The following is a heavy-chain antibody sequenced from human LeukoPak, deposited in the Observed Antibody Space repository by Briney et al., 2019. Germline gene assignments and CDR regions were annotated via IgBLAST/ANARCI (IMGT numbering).Heavy chain of an antibody. V-gene: IGHV1-18*04. CDR3: ARDQYDSVWGSYRPYFDY. CDR2: ISPYNGNT. D-gene: IGHD3-16*02. J-gene: IGHJ4*02. CDR1: GYSFTGYG. Sequence: ASVKVSCKASGYSFTGYGISWVRQAPGQGLEWMGSISPYNGNTKYAERFQDRFIMTTDTSTNTAYMELRSLRSDDTAVFYCARDQYDSVWGSYRPYFDYWGQGTLVTVSA.